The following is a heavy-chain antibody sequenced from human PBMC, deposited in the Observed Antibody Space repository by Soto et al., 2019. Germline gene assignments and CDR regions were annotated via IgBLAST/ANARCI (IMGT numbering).Heavy chain of an antibody. Sequence: QVQLVQSGAEVKKPGSSVKVSCKASGGTFSSYAISWVRQAPGQGLEWMGGIIPIFGTANYAQKFQGRVTISADESTSTDYMELSSLRSEDTAVYDCARGQYYYDSSGYYYLAYCGQLTLVTVSS. CDR3: ARGQYYYDSSGYYYLAY. J-gene: IGHJ4*02. CDR1: GGTFSSYA. D-gene: IGHD3-22*01. V-gene: IGHV1-69*01. CDR2: IIPIFGTA.